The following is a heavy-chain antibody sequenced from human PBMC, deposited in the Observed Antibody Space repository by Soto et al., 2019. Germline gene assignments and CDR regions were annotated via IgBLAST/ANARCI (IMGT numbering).Heavy chain of an antibody. CDR2: IIPISGTA. CDR1: GGTFSSSA. J-gene: IGHJ4*02. D-gene: IGHD6-6*01. V-gene: IGHV1-69*13. CDR3: AIGPGSSTAGSCHY. Sequence: ASVKVFCKASGGTFSSSASSWVRQAHRQGLEWMGGIIPISGTANYAQKCQGRVTITADEYTSTAYMELSSLRSKDTAVYYCAIGPGSSTAGSCHYWGKVTRVTVSS.